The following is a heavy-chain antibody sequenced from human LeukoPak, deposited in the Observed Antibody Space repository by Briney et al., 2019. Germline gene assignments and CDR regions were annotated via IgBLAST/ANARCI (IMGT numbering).Heavy chain of an antibody. J-gene: IGHJ6*03. CDR1: GFTLINYN. V-gene: IGHV3-21*01. CDR2: ISSSSSYI. D-gene: IGHD5-12*01. Sequence: GGSLRLSCAASGFTLINYNMNWVRQAPGKGLEWVSSISSSSSYIYYADSVKGRFTISRHNAKNSLYLQMNSLSAEDTALYYCARDLLGYNYHYMDVWGKGTTVTVSS. CDR3: ARDLLGYNYHYMDV.